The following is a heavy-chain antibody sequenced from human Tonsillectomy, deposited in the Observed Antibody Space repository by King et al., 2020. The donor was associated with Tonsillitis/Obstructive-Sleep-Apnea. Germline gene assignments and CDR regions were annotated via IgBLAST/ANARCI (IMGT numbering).Heavy chain of an antibody. CDR1: GYTFTNYA. J-gene: IGHJ4*02. D-gene: IGHD4-17*01. CDR2: IKAGNGNT. CDR3: ARARLYGDYRSFDY. Sequence: LVQSGAEVQKPGASVKVSCKASGYTFTNYAMHWVRQAPRQRLEWMGWIKAGNGNTKYSQKLQGRVSITRDTSASTAYMELSSLRSEDTVVYYCARARLYGDYRSFDYWGQGTLVTVSS. V-gene: IGHV1-3*01.